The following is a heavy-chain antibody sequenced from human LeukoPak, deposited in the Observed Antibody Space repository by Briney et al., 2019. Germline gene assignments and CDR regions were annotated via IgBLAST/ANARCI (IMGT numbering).Heavy chain of an antibody. CDR1: GFTFSNAW. CDR3: ARVYPNPYSSSWYYFDY. Sequence: GGSLRLSCAASGFTFSNAWMNWVRQAPGKGLEWVSAISGSGGSTYYADSVKGRFTISRDNSKNTLYLQMNSLRAEDTAVYYCARVYPNPYSSSWYYFDYWGQGTLVTVSS. D-gene: IGHD6-13*01. CDR2: ISGSGGST. J-gene: IGHJ4*02. V-gene: IGHV3-23*01.